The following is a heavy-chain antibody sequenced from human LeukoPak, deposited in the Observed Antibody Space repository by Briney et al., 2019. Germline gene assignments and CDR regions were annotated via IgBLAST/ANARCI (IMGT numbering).Heavy chain of an antibody. J-gene: IGHJ4*02. CDR3: AKDRIADRRLGYGLDH. CDR1: GFTFSSYA. CDR2: LSGSGGST. V-gene: IGHV3-23*01. Sequence: GGSLRLSCAASGFTFSSYAMSWVRQDPGKGLEWVSGLSGSGGSTFYADSVKGRFTISRDNSKDTLYLQMNSLRAEDTAVYYCAKDRIADRRLGYGLDHWGQGTLVAVSS. D-gene: IGHD5-18*01.